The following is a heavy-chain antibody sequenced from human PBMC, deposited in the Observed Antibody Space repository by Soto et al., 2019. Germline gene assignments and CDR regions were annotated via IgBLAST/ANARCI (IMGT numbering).Heavy chain of an antibody. J-gene: IGHJ6*02. CDR3: ASHMVTTRYYGMDV. D-gene: IGHD4-17*01. CDR2: ISYDGSNK. V-gene: IGHV3-30*03. Sequence: QVQLVESGGGVVQPGRSLRLSCAASGFTFSSYGMHWVRQAPGKGLEWVAVISYDGSNKYYADSVKGRFTISRDNSKNTLYLQMNSLRAEDTAVYYCASHMVTTRYYGMDVWGQGTTVTVSS. CDR1: GFTFSSYG.